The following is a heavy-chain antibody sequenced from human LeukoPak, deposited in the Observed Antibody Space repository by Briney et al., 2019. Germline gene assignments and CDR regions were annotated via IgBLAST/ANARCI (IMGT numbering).Heavy chain of an antibody. D-gene: IGHD3-22*01. J-gene: IGHJ3*02. CDR3: ARAGLWDFSDTSGYHNAASDI. V-gene: IGHV1-2*02. Sequence: GASVKVSCKASGYTFTDYYLHWVRQAPGQGLEWMGWINPSSGGTNYAQKFQGRVTMTRDTSIGTAYMELSRLRSDDTAVYYCARAGLWDFSDTSGYHNAASDIWGQGTMVTVSS. CDR1: GYTFTDYY. CDR2: INPSSGGT.